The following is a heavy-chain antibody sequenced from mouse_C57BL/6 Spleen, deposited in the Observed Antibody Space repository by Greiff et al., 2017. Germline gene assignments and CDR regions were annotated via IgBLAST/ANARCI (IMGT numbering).Heavy chain of an antibody. CDR2: ISSGGSYT. CDR3: ARRERDYAMDY. V-gene: IGHV5-6*02. CDR1: GFTFSSYG. J-gene: IGHJ4*01. Sequence: DVQLVESGGDLVKPGGSLKLSCAASGFTFSSYGMSWVRQTPDKRLEWVATISSGGSYTYYPDSVKGRFTISRDNAKNTLYLQMSSLKSEDTAMYYCARRERDYAMDYWGQGTSVTVSS.